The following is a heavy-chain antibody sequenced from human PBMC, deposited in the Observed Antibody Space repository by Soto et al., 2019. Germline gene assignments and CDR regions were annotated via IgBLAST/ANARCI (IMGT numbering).Heavy chain of an antibody. D-gene: IGHD3-22*01. CDR2: ISAYNGNT. CDR3: AREIRGYYDSSGYYYDAFDI. V-gene: IGHV1-18*01. Sequence: QVQLVQSGAEVKKPGASVKVSCKASGYTFTSYGISWVRQAPGQGLEWMGWISAYNGNTNYAQKLQGRVTMTTDTSTSTAYMELSSLRSDDTAVYYCAREIRGYYDSSGYYYDAFDIWGQGTMVTVSS. J-gene: IGHJ3*02. CDR1: GYTFTSYG.